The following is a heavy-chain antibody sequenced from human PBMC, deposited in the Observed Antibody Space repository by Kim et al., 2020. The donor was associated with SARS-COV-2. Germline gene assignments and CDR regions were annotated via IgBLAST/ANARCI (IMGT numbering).Heavy chain of an antibody. D-gene: IGHD1-7*01. V-gene: IGHV3-23*01. J-gene: IGHJ5*02. CDR3: AKEARNYRSTRVRGRQFDP. Sequence: GGSLRLSCAASGFTFSSYAMSWVRQAPGKGLEWVSAISGSGGSTYYADSVKGRFTISRDNSKNTLYLQMNSLRAEDTAVYYCAKEARNYRSTRVRGRQFDPWGQGTLVTVSS. CDR2: ISGSGGST. CDR1: GFTFSSYA.